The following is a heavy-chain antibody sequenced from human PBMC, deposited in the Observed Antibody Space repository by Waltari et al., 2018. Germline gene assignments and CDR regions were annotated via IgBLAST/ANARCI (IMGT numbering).Heavy chain of an antibody. CDR3: ARHMTTVTTSSFDY. CDR1: GASVSSRIHY. Sequence: QLQLQESGPGLVKPSETLSLTCTVSGASVSSRIHYWGWIRQSPGKGLEWIGSITHSGSSDYNPALRSRVTLLVDTSKNQCSRRVNSVTAADMALYYCARHMTTVTTSSFDYWGQGALVTVSS. D-gene: IGHD4-17*01. J-gene: IGHJ4*02. V-gene: IGHV4-39*07. CDR2: ITHSGSS.